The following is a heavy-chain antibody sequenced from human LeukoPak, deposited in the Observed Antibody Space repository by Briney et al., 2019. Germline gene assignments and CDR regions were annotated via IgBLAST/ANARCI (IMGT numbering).Heavy chain of an antibody. Sequence: SETLSLTCTVSGGSISSSSYYWGWIRQPPGKGLEWIGSIYYSGSTYYNPSLKSRVTISVDTSKNQFSLKLSSVTAADTAVYYCARSPCSGGSCTRDYWGQGTLVTVSS. D-gene: IGHD2-15*01. CDR3: ARSPCSGGSCTRDY. V-gene: IGHV4-39*07. CDR1: GGSISSSSYY. CDR2: IYYSGST. J-gene: IGHJ4*02.